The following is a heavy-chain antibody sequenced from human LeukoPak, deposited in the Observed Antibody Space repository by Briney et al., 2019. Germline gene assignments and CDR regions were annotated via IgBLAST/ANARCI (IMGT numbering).Heavy chain of an antibody. CDR3: ARGRGGGSGSYNTYYYYYYMDV. J-gene: IGHJ6*03. CDR2: INHSGST. Sequence: SETLSLTCAVYGGSFSGYYWSWIRQPPGKGLEWIGEINHSGSTNYNPSLKSRVTISVDTSKNQLSLKLSSVTAADTAVYYCARGRGGGSGSYNTYYYYYYMDVWGKGTTVTVSS. D-gene: IGHD3-10*01. CDR1: GGSFSGYY. V-gene: IGHV4-34*01.